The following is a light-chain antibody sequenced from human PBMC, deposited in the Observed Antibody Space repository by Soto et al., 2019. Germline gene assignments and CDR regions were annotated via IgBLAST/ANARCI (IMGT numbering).Light chain of an antibody. Sequence: EIMLTQSPGTLSLSPGERATLSCRASQSVSSYLAWYQQKVGQAPRPLIYDASNRATGIPARFSGSGSGTDFTLTISSLEPEDFAVYYCQQRSNWPPITFGQGTRLKIK. CDR1: QSVSSY. CDR3: QQRSNWPPIT. CDR2: DAS. V-gene: IGKV3-11*01. J-gene: IGKJ5*01.